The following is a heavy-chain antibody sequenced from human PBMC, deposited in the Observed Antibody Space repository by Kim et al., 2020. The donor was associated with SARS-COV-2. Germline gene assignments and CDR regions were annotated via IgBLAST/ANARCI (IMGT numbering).Heavy chain of an antibody. CDR3: ARPALPRYCSGGSCYSRIYGMDV. D-gene: IGHD2-15*01. Sequence: SETLSLTCAVHGGSFSGYYWSWIRQPPGKGLEWIGEINHSGSTNYNPSLKSRVTISVDTSKNQFSLKLSSVTAADTAVYYSARPALPRYCSGGSCYSRIYGMDVSGRGTPVTVSS. J-gene: IGHJ6*02. CDR1: GGSFSGYY. CDR2: INHSGST. V-gene: IGHV4-34*01.